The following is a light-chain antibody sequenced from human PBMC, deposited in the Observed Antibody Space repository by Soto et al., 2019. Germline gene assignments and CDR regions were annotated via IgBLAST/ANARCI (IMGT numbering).Light chain of an antibody. CDR1: QSVSSSY. V-gene: IGKV3-20*01. CDR2: GAS. Sequence: EIVLTQSPGTLSLSPGERATLSCRASQSVSSSYLAWYQQKPGQAPRLLIYGASSRATGIPDRFSGSGSGTAFTLTISRLEPEDVAVYYCQQYGSSPPVTFGQGTKVEIK. CDR3: QQYGSSPPVT. J-gene: IGKJ1*01.